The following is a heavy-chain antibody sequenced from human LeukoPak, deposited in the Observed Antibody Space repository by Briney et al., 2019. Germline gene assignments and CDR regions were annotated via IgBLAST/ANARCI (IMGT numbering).Heavy chain of an antibody. CDR3: ARDLFVDTFYFDY. CDR1: GFTFSSYG. V-gene: IGHV3-33*01. CDR2: IWYDGSNK. D-gene: IGHD5-18*01. Sequence: GGSLRLSCAASGFTFSSYGMHWVRQAPGKGLEWVVVIWYDGSNKYYADSVKGRFTISRDNSKNTLYLQMNSLRAEDTAVYYCARDLFVDTFYFDYWGQGTLVTVSS. J-gene: IGHJ4*02.